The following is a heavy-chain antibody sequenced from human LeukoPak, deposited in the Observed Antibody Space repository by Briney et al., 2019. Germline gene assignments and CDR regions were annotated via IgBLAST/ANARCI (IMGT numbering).Heavy chain of an antibody. CDR1: GGSFSGYY. J-gene: IGHJ5*02. CDR3: ARGVAAAGIWFDP. CDR2: INHSGST. V-gene: IGHV4-34*01. D-gene: IGHD6-13*01. Sequence: PSETLSLTCAVYGGSFSGYYWSWIRQPPGKGLEWIGEINHSGSTNYNPSLKSRVTISVDTSKNQFSLKLSSVTAADTAVYYRARGVAAAGIWFDPWGQGTLVTVSS.